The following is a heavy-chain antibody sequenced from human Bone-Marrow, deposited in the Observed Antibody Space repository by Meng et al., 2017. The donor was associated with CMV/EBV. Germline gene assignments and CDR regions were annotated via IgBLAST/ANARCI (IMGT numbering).Heavy chain of an antibody. V-gene: IGHV3-53*01. J-gene: IGHJ4*02. Sequence: SCKASGYTFTSYGISWVRQAPGKGLEWVSVIYSSGSTYFADSVKGRFTVSRDRSKNMLYLQMDSLRAEDTAVYYCARDRGDLMYYFDLWGQGSRVTVSS. D-gene: IGHD3-10*01. CDR2: IYSSGST. CDR1: GYTFTSYG. CDR3: ARDRGDLMYYFDL.